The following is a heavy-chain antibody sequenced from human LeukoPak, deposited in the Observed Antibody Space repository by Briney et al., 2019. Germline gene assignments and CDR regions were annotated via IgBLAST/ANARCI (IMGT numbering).Heavy chain of an antibody. CDR3: ARDVPLYGSGFNYYYGMDV. J-gene: IGHJ6*02. D-gene: IGHD3-10*01. CDR1: GGSISSYY. V-gene: IGHV4-59*01. Sequence: SETLSLTCTVSGGSISSYYWSWIRQPPGKGLEWIGYIYYSGSTNYNPSLKSRVTISVDTSKNQFSLKLSSVTAAGTVVYYCARDVPLYGSGFNYYYGMDVWGQGTTVTVSS. CDR2: IYYSGST.